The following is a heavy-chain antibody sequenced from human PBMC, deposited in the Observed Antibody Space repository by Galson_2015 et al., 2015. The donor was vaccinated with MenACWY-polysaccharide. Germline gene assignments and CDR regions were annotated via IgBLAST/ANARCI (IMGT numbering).Heavy chain of an antibody. CDR2: IYPGDSET. D-gene: IGHD6-13*01. CDR3: ARQALYSASWLDY. V-gene: IGHV5-51*01. CDR1: GYTFTSFW. Sequence: SGAEVKKPGESLKISCRGSGYTFTSFWLGWVRHMPGKGLEWMGIIYPGDSETRYSPSFQGQVTISADKSISTAYLQWNSLKASDTAMYYCARQALYSASWLDYWGQGTLVTVSS. J-gene: IGHJ4*02.